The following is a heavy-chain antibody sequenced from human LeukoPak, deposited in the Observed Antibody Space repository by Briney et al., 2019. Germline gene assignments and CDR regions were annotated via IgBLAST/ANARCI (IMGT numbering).Heavy chain of an antibody. D-gene: IGHD1-26*01. Sequence: GESLQISCKGSGYSFNSYWIGWVRQMPGKGLEWMGIIYPGDSDTRFSPSFQGQVTISADKSISTAYLQWSSLKASDTAMYYCARHQIVGATRSPFDYWGQGTLVTVSS. CDR2: IYPGDSDT. CDR1: GYSFNSYW. CDR3: ARHQIVGATRSPFDY. J-gene: IGHJ4*02. V-gene: IGHV5-51*01.